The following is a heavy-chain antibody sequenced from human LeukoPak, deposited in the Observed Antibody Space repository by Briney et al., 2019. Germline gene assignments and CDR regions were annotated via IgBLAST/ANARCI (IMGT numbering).Heavy chain of an antibody. CDR1: ALTFSSYS. J-gene: IGHJ6*03. Sequence: GGSLRLSCAASALTFSSYSMNWVRQAPGKGLEWVSSISSSSSYIYYADSVKGRFTISRDNAKNSLYLQMNSLRAVDTAVYYCAQDPGDENYYYYMDVWGKGTTVTVSS. CDR3: AQDPGDENYYYYMDV. D-gene: IGHD2-21*02. V-gene: IGHV3-21*01. CDR2: ISSSSSYI.